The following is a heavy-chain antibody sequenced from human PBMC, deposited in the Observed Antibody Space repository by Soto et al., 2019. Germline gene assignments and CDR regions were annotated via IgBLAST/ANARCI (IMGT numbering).Heavy chain of an antibody. V-gene: IGHV3-7*03. CDR3: GNTPTRGGFER. CDR2: IKADGGQQ. J-gene: IGHJ1*01. CDR1: VFPFSRDW. D-gene: IGHD3-16*01. Sequence: LRLSXASAVFPFSRDWISWVRQSPWKGLEWVANIKADGGQQYYVYSVKGRFTISRENAENSLYLHMSSLRVEDTAVYYCGNTPTRGGFERWGKGTVVTVSS.